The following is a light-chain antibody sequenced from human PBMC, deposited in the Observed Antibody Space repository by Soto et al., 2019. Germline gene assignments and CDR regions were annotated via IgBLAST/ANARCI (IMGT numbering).Light chain of an antibody. CDR3: LRYGDSPPAYT. CDR1: QSVSSRN. CDR2: GAS. Sequence: EIVLTQSPGTVSLSPGERATLSCRASQSVSSRNLAWYRQKPGQAPSLVIFGASNRATGIPDRFSGSGSGTDFTLTISRLEAEDCAVYYCLRYGDSPPAYTFGQGTKLEIK. J-gene: IGKJ2*01. V-gene: IGKV3-20*01.